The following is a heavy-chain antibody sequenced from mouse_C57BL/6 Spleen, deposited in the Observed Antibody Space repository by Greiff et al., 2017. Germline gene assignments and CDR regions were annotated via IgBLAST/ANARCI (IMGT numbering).Heavy chain of an antibody. D-gene: IGHD1-1*01. Sequence: VQLQQPGAELVKPGASVKLSCKASGYTFTSYWMHWVKQRPGRGLEWIGRIDPNSGGTKYNEKFKSKATRTVDKHSSTADLQLISLTSEDAAVYYGARNYGSSYAMDYWGQGTSVTVSS. V-gene: IGHV1-72*01. J-gene: IGHJ4*01. CDR3: ARNYGSSYAMDY. CDR2: IDPNSGGT. CDR1: GYTFTSYW.